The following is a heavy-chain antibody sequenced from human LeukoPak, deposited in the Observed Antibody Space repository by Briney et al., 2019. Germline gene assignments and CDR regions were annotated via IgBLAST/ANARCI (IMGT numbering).Heavy chain of an antibody. J-gene: IGHJ3*02. V-gene: IGHV3-7*01. CDR3: AREQWELPRAFDI. D-gene: IGHD1-26*01. CDR1: GFTFSSYW. Sequence: PGGSLRLSCAASGFTFSSYWMSWVRQAPGKGLEWVANIKQDGSEKYYVDPVKGRFTISRDNAKNSLYLQMNSLRAEDTAVYYCAREQWELPRAFDIWGQGTMVTVSS. CDR2: IKQDGSEK.